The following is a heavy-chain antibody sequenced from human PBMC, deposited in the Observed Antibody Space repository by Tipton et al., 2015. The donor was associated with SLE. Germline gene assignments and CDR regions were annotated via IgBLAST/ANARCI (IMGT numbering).Heavy chain of an antibody. CDR1: GFTFSDYY. V-gene: IGHV4-59*12. Sequence: LRLSCAASGFTFSDYYMSWIRQPPGKGLEWVGYIYYSGSTNYNPSLKSRVTISVDTSKNQFSLKLSSVTAADTAVYYCARALQNYFDYWGQGTLVTVSS. CDR2: IYYSGST. CDR3: ARALQNYFDY. J-gene: IGHJ4*02.